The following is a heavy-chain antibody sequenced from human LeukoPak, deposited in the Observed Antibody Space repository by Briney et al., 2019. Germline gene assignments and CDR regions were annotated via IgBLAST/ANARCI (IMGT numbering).Heavy chain of an antibody. D-gene: IGHD2-15*01. CDR3: TRDFGGYCSGGSCYSGWSDY. CDR1: GFNFSSHS. Sequence: PGGSLTLSCAASGFNFSSHSMNWVRRAPGKGLEWVSSIISSGSYIYYADSVKGRFTISRDNAKNSLFLQMNSLRAEDTAVYYCTRDFGGYCSGGSCYSGWSDYWGQGTLVTVSS. J-gene: IGHJ4*02. V-gene: IGHV3-21*01. CDR2: IISSGSYI.